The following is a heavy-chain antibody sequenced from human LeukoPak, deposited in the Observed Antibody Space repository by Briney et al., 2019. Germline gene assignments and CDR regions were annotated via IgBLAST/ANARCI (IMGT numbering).Heavy chain of an antibody. CDR2: IYTSGST. V-gene: IGHV4-61*02. Sequence: SQTLSLTCTVSGGSISSGSYYWSWIRQPAGKGLEWIGRIYTSGSTNYNPSLKSRVTMSVDTSKNQFSLKLSSVTAADTAVYYCARGTYYPRTDAFDIWGQGTMVTVSS. CDR3: ARGTYYPRTDAFDI. CDR1: GGSISSGSYY. J-gene: IGHJ3*02. D-gene: IGHD3-10*01.